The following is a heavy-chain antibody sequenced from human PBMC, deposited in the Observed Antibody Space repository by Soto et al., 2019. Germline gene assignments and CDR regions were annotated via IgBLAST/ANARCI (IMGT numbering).Heavy chain of an antibody. CDR1: TFTFSNYA. CDR2: ITGGGANT. Sequence: GGSLRLSCTTSTFTFSNYAMSWVRQAPGKGLEWVSAITGGGANTYYADSVKGRFTVSRDNSESTLDLEMNSLRVEDTAAYYCAKFRARKYGRGDYYHGMDVWGRGSTVTVSS. J-gene: IGHJ6*02. D-gene: IGHD6-6*01. CDR3: AKFRARKYGRGDYYHGMDV. V-gene: IGHV3-23*01.